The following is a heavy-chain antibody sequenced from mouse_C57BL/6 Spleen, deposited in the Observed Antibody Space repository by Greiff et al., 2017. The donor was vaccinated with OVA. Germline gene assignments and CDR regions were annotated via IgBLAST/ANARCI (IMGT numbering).Heavy chain of an antibody. CDR3: AQYAQARYYFDD. V-gene: IGHV14-2*01. CDR1: GFNIKDYY. Sequence: VQLQQSGAELVKPGASVKLSCTASGFNIKDYYMHWVKQRPEQGLEWIGRIDPEDGETKYATKFKGKATITADQSSNTAYLQLSSLTSEDTAVYYCAQYAQARYYFDDWGQGTTLTVSS. J-gene: IGHJ2*01. D-gene: IGHD3-2*02. CDR2: IDPEDGET.